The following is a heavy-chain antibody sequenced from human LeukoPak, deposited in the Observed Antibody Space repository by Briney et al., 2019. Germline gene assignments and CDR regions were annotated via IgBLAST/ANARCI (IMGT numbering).Heavy chain of an antibody. Sequence: GGSLRLSCAASGFTFSSYGMHWVRQAPGKGLEWVAVISYDGSNKYYADSVKGRFTISRDNSKNTLYLQMNSLRAEDTAVYYCAKDGRRVVVKYYFDYWGQGTLVTVSS. CDR3: AKDGRRVVVKYYFDY. V-gene: IGHV3-30*18. D-gene: IGHD2-15*01. CDR1: GFTFSSYG. J-gene: IGHJ4*02. CDR2: ISYDGSNK.